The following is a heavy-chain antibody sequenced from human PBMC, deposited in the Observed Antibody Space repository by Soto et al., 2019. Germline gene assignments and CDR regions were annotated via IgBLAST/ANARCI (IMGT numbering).Heavy chain of an antibody. D-gene: IGHD3-10*01. CDR2: IYYSGST. CDR3: ARDHITMVRGAPYGMDV. Sequence: SETLSLTCTVSGGSISSGGYYWSWIRQHPGKGLEWIGYIYYSGSTYYNPSLKSRVTISVDTSKNQFSLKLSSVTAADTAVYYCARDHITMVRGAPYGMDVWGQGTTVTVS. CDR1: GGSISSGGYY. J-gene: IGHJ6*02. V-gene: IGHV4-31*03.